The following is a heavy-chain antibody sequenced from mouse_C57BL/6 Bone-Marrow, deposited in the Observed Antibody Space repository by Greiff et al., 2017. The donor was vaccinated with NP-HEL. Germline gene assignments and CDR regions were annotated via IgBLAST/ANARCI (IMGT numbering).Heavy chain of an antibody. V-gene: IGHV5-12*01. CDR1: GFTFSDYY. D-gene: IGHD2-12*01. Sequence: EVKLMESGGGLVQPGGSLKLSCAASGFTFSDYYMYWVRQTPEKRLEWVAYISNGGGSTYYPDTVKGRFTISRVNAKNTLYLQMSRLKSENTDMYYCSRRASYYSYVEFAYWGQGTLVTVSA. CDR2: ISNGGGST. J-gene: IGHJ3*01. CDR3: SRRASYYSYVEFAY.